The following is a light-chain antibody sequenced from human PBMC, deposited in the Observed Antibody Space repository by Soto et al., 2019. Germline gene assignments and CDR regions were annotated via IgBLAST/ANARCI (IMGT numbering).Light chain of an antibody. J-gene: IGLJ1*01. CDR1: GSNIGAPFP. Sequence: QSVLTQPPSVSGAPGQRVTISCTGGGSNIGAPFPVHWYQQLPGAAPKLLIYYNNNRPSGVPDRFSASKSASSASLAITGLQAEDEADYYCQSYDSMLSRYVFGTGTTLTVL. CDR2: YNN. CDR3: QSYDSMLSRYV. V-gene: IGLV1-40*01.